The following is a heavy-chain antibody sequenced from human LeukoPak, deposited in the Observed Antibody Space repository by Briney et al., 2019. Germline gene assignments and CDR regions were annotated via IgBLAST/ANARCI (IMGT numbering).Heavy chain of an antibody. D-gene: IGHD6-19*01. V-gene: IGHV4-4*07. J-gene: IGHJ5*02. CDR1: GGSISSYY. Sequence: SETLSLTCTVSGGSISSYYWSWIRQPAGKGLEWIGRIYTSGSTNYNPSLESRVTMSVDTSKNQFSLKLSSVTAADTAVYYCARGWSSGWYFQYPFDPWGQGTLVTVSS. CDR3: ARGWSSGWYFQYPFDP. CDR2: IYTSGST.